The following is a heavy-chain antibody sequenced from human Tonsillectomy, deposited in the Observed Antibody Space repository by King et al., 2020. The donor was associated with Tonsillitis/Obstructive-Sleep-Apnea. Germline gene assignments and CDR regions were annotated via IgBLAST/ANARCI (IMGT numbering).Heavy chain of an antibody. Sequence: QLQESGPGLVEPSETLSLTCTVSGGSISRYFWSWIRQPPGKGLEWIGYIYYGESTNYNPSLKSRVTISVDTSKNQFSLKLSSVTAADTAVYYCARDMVLEAGGDAFDIWGQGTMVTVSS. V-gene: IGHV4-59*01. CDR1: GGSISRYF. CDR3: ARDMVLEAGGDAFDI. D-gene: IGHD2-8*01. J-gene: IGHJ3*02. CDR2: IYYGEST.